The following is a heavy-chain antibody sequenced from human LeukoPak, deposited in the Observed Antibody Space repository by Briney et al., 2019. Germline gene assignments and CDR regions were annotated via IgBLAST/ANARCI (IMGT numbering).Heavy chain of an antibody. CDR3: ARDQIAVADNWFDP. CDR2: ITGDGSST. J-gene: IGHJ5*02. D-gene: IGHD6-19*01. Sequence: GGSLRLSCAASGFTFSSYWMHWVRQAPGKGLEWVSRITGDGSSTSYVDSVKGRFTISRDNAKNTLYLQMNSLRIEDTAVYYCARDQIAVADNWFDPWGQGTLVTVSS. CDR1: GFTFSSYW. V-gene: IGHV3-74*01.